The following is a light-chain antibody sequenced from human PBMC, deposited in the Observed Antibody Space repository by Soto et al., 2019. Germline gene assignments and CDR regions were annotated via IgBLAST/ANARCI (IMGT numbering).Light chain of an antibody. CDR3: QQSYSTPLT. CDR2: AAS. V-gene: IGKV1-39*01. Sequence: DIPITQSPSSLFASLGDRVTITCRASQSISSYLNWYQQKPGKAPKLLIYAASSLQSGVPSRFSGSGSGTDFTLTISSLQPEDFATYYCQQSYSTPLTFGGGTMVDIK. CDR1: QSISSY. J-gene: IGKJ4*01.